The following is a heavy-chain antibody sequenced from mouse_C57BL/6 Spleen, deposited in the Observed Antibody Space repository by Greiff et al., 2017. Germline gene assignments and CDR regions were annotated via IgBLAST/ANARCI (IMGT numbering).Heavy chain of an antibody. CDR2: IDPSDSYT. CDR1: GYTFTSYW. D-gene: IGHD2-3*01. Sequence: VQLQQSGAELVKPGASVKLSCKASGYTFTSYWMQWVKQRPGQGLEWIGEIDPSDSYTNYNQKFKGKATLTVDTSSSTAYMQLGSLTSEDSAVYYCASDGYSGYWGQGTTLTVSS. V-gene: IGHV1-50*01. CDR3: ASDGYSGY. J-gene: IGHJ2*01.